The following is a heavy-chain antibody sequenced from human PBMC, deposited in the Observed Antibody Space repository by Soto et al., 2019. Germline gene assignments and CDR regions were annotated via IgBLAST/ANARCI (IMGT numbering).Heavy chain of an antibody. J-gene: IGHJ6*02. D-gene: IGHD3-16*02. Sequence: GGSLRLSCAASGFTFSSYGMHWVRQAPGKGLEWVAVIWYDGSNKYYADSVKGRFTISRDNSKNTLYRQMNSLRAEDTGVYYCARGGMITFGGVIVSDYYYYGMDVWGQGTTVTVSS. CDR2: IWYDGSNK. V-gene: IGHV3-33*01. CDR1: GFTFSSYG. CDR3: ARGGMITFGGVIVSDYYYYGMDV.